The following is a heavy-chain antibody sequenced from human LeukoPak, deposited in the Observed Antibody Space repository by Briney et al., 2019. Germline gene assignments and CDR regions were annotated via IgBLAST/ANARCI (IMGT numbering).Heavy chain of an antibody. V-gene: IGHV3-7*05. CDR1: GFIFSNYW. D-gene: IGHD3-10*01. CDR3: AKAGITMVRGVNYYFDY. CDR2: IKYDGSEK. Sequence: GGSLRLSCAASGFIFSNYWMNWVRQAPGKGLEWVANIKYDGSEKYYVDSVKGRFTISRDNAKRSLSLQMNSLRAEDTAVYFCAKAGITMVRGVNYYFDYWGQGTLVTVSS. J-gene: IGHJ4*02.